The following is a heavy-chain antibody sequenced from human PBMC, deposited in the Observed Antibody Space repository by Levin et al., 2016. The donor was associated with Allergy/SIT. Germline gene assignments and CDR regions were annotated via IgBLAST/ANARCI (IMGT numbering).Heavy chain of an antibody. Sequence: ASVKVSCKASGYTFSTYNINWVRQAPGQGLEWMGWINPNSGGTNYAQKFQGRVTMTRDTSISTAYMELSRLRSDDTAVYYCARDESSGSYFDYWGQGTLVTVSS. V-gene: IGHV1-2*02. CDR2: INPNSGGT. D-gene: IGHD3-22*01. CDR3: ARDESSGSYFDY. CDR1: GYTFSTYN. J-gene: IGHJ4*02.